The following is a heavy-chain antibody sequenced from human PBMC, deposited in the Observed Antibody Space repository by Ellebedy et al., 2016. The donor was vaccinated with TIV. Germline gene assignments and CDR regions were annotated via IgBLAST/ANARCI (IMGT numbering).Heavy chain of an antibody. D-gene: IGHD2-21*02. Sequence: SVKVSXXASGFTFTSSAVQWVRQARGQRLEWIGWIVVGSGNTNYAQKFQERVTITRDMSTSTAYMELSSLRSEDTAVYYCAAYGSGGDSHFDYWGQGTLVTVSS. CDR2: IVVGSGNT. V-gene: IGHV1-58*01. CDR3: AAYGSGGDSHFDY. J-gene: IGHJ4*02. CDR1: GFTFTSSA.